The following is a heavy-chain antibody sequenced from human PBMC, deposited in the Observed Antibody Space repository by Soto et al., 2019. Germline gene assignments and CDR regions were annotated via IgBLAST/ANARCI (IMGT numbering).Heavy chain of an antibody. CDR2: ISYDGNNK. D-gene: IGHD5-18*01. CDR3: VKGDLDTAVVNSPDAFDF. CDR1: GFIFSDFG. Sequence: QVNLVESGGGVVQPGRSLRLSCEASGFIFSDFGMHWVRQAPGKGLEWVAVISYDGNNKYYAQSAKGRFTISRDNSKNTLFLNMDSLRPEDTAVYHCVKGDLDTAVVNSPDAFDFWGPGTMVTVS. V-gene: IGHV3-30*18. J-gene: IGHJ3*01.